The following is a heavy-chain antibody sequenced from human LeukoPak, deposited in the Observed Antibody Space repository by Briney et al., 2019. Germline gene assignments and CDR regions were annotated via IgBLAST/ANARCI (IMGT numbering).Heavy chain of an antibody. J-gene: IGHJ3*02. CDR3: ARTWTPGGDAFDI. V-gene: IGHV4-39*07. D-gene: IGHD3/OR15-3a*01. CDR2: IYYSGST. Sequence: SETLSLTCTVSGGSISSSSYYWGWIRQPPGKGLEWIGSIYYSGSTYYNPSLKSRVTISVGTSKNQFSLKLSSVTAADTAVYYCARTWTPGGDAFDIWGQGTMVIVSS. CDR1: GGSISSSSYY.